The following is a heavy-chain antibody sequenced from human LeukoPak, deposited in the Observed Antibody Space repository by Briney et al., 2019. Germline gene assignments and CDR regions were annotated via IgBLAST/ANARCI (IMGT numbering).Heavy chain of an antibody. D-gene: IGHD3-3*01. J-gene: IGHJ4*02. CDR1: GFTFDDYA. CDR2: ISWNSGSI. V-gene: IGHV3-9*01. Sequence: PGRSLRLSCAASGFTFDDYAMHWVRQAPGKGLEWVSGISWNSGSIGYADSVKGRFTISRDNAKNSLYLQMNSLRAEDTALNYCAKDLTIFGVVIPNSPFDYWGQGTLVTVSS. CDR3: AKDLTIFGVVIPNSPFDY.